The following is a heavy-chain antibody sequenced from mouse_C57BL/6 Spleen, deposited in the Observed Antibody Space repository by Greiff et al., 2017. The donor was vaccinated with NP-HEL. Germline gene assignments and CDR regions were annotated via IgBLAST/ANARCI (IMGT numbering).Heavy chain of an antibody. D-gene: IGHD3-2*02. V-gene: IGHV2-2*01. Sequence: QVHVKQSGPGLVQPSQSLSITCTVSGFSLTSYGVHWVRQSPGKGLEWLGVIWSGGSTDYNAAFISRLSISKDNSKSQVFFKMNSLQADDTAIYYCARRELDSSGLSWFAYWGQGTLVTVSA. J-gene: IGHJ3*01. CDR1: GFSLTSYG. CDR3: ARRELDSSGLSWFAY. CDR2: IWSGGST.